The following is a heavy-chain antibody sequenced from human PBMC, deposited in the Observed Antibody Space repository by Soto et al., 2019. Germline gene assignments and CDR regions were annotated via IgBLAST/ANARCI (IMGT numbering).Heavy chain of an antibody. CDR3: AKDQSTRYSSGWYETVS. J-gene: IGHJ1*01. CDR1: GFTFSSYA. V-gene: IGHV3-23*01. D-gene: IGHD6-19*01. Sequence: PGGSLRLSCAASGFTFSSYAMSWGRQAPWKGLEWVSAISGSGGSTHYADSVKGRFTISRDNSKNTLYLQMNSLRAEDTAVYYCAKDQSTRYSSGWYETVSWGQGTLVTVSS. CDR2: ISGSGGST.